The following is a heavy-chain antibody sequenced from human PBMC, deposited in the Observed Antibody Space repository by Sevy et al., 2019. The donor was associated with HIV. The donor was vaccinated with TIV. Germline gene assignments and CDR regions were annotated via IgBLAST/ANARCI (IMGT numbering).Heavy chain of an antibody. CDR1: GFTFSFYS. V-gene: IGHV3-23*01. CDR2: ISGSGGDT. CDR3: AFDF. J-gene: IGHJ4*02. Sequence: GGSLRLSCAASGFTFSFYSMSWVRQPPGKGLEGVSVISGSGGDTYYADSVKGRFTISRDNSKNTLYLQMNNLRAEDTAVYYCAFDFWGQGTLVTVSS.